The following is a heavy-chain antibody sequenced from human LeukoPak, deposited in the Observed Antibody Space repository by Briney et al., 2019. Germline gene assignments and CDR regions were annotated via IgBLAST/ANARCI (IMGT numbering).Heavy chain of an antibody. D-gene: IGHD2-21*02. CDR1: GFTFSGSG. CDR3: SSPCEGDCQGSAFDI. CDR2: IRSKANSYAT. Sequence: GSLKLSCAASGFTFSGSGIHWVRQASGKGLEWVGRIRSKANSYATAYAASVEGRFTISRDDSKNTAYLQMNSLKTEDTAVYYCSSPCEGDCQGSAFDIWGQGTMVTVSS. J-gene: IGHJ3*02. V-gene: IGHV3-73*01.